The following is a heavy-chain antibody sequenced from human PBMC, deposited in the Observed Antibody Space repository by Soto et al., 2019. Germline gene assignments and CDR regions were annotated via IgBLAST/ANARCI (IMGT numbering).Heavy chain of an antibody. D-gene: IGHD3-22*01. V-gene: IGHV4-59*12. CDR3: ARGSYYYDSSGYRGQNFDY. CDR2: IYYSGSI. J-gene: IGHJ4*02. CDR1: GGSISSSY. Sequence: PSETLSLTCSVSGGSISSSYWSWIRQPPGKGLEWIGYIYYSGSINYNSSLKSRVTISVDTSKNQFSLKLSSVTAADTAVYYCARGSYYYDSSGYRGQNFDYWGQGTLVTVSS.